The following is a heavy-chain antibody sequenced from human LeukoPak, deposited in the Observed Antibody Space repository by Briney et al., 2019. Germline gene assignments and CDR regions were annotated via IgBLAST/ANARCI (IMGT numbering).Heavy chain of an antibody. CDR3: ARYGFSSVWQGGWHAFDV. CDR1: GYTFTSYY. Sequence: ASVKVSCKASGYTFTSYYLHWVRQAPGQGLEWMGIIHPTTGDTIYAQRFQGRVSLTRSMSTSTVYMELNRLTSEDTAVFYCARYGFSSVWQGGWHAFDVWGQGTVVTVSS. V-gene: IGHV1-46*01. CDR2: IHPTTGDT. J-gene: IGHJ3*01. D-gene: IGHD6-25*01.